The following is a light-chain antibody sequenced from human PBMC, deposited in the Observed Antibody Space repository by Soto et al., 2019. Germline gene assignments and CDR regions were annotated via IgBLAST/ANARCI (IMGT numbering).Light chain of an antibody. Sequence: QSALTQPASVSGSPGQSITISCTGTSSDVGGYNYVSWYQQHPGKAPKLMIYDVSNRPSGVSNCFSGSKSGNTASLTIAGLQAEHEGDYNCTSYTGSSPYVVFGGGTKLTVL. CDR2: DVS. CDR3: TSYTGSSPYVV. J-gene: IGLJ2*01. CDR1: SSDVGGYNY. V-gene: IGLV2-14*01.